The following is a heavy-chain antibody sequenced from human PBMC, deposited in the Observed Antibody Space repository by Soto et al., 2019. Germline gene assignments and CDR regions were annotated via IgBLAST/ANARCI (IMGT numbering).Heavy chain of an antibody. Sequence: GGSLSLSCAASGFTFSSYGMHWVRQAPGKGLEWVAVISYDGSNKYYADSVKGRFTISRDNSKNTLYLQMNSLRAEDTAVYYCAKDYWNDENWFDPWGQGTLVTVSS. CDR3: AKDYWNDENWFDP. V-gene: IGHV3-30*18. CDR1: GFTFSSYG. D-gene: IGHD1-1*01. CDR2: ISYDGSNK. J-gene: IGHJ5*02.